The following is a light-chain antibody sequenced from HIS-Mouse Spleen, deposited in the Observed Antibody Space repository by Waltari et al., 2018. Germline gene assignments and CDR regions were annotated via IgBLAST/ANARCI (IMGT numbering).Light chain of an antibody. CDR2: DVS. V-gene: IGLV2-14*03. CDR3: SSYTSSSTWV. CDR1: SSDVGGYNY. Sequence: QSALTQPASVSGSPGQSITISCTGTSSDVGGYNYVSWYLQQPGRAPKLIIYDVSKRPSGVSNRFSGAKSGNTASLTISGLQAEDEADYYCSSYTSSSTWVFGGGTKLTVL. J-gene: IGLJ3*02.